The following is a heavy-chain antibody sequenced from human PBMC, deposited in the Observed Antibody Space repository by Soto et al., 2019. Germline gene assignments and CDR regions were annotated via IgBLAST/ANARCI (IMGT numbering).Heavy chain of an antibody. CDR3: ARMASLGSVNWFDP. J-gene: IGHJ5*02. D-gene: IGHD3-10*01. CDR1: GYLFTYND. Sequence: SVNVACKASGYLFTYNDVRWVRQATGQGLEWMGWMNPGSGDTGYAQKFQGRVTMTRNISIATAYMELSSLRADDTAIYYCARMASLGSVNWFDPWGQGTLVT. V-gene: IGHV1-8*01. CDR2: MNPGSGDT.